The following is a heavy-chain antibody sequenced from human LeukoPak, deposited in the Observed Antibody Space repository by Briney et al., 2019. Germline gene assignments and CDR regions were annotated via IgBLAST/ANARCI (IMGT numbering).Heavy chain of an antibody. D-gene: IGHD6-6*01. CDR1: GFTFSSYG. CDR2: IWYDASKE. Sequence: GGSLRLSCAASGFTFSSYGMHWVRQAPGKGLEWVAGIWYDASKEYYVDSVKGRFTISRDNSKNTLYLQMNSLRAEDTAVYYCAKDKHSSSPGGDYFDYWGQGTLVTVSS. CDR3: AKDKHSSSPGGDYFDY. V-gene: IGHV3-30*02. J-gene: IGHJ4*02.